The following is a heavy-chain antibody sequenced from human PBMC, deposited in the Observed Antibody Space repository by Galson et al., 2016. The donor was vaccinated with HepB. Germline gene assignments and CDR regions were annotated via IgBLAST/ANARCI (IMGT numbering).Heavy chain of an antibody. D-gene: IGHD1-1*01. V-gene: IGHV4-4*02. CDR1: GVSISTDNW. Sequence: SETLSLTCAVSGVSISTDNWWSRVRQPPGKGLEWIGEIYHSGTTNCNPSLMSRVTISVDKSKNQFSLKLNSVTAADTAVYYCARGQLIHGFDPRGQGTLVTVAS. J-gene: IGHJ5*02. CDR2: IYHSGTT. CDR3: ARGQLIHGFDP.